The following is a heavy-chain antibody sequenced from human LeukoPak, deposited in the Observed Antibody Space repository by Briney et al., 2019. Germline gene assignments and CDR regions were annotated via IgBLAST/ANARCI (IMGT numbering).Heavy chain of an antibody. CDR1: GGSFSGYY. CDR3: ARGRYLTTGGGAAAGFLDY. CDR2: INHSGST. D-gene: IGHD6-13*01. V-gene: IGHV4-34*01. Sequence: SETLSLTCGVDGGSFSGYYWNWIRQPPGKGLEWIGEINHSGSTNYNPSLKRRGTISVDTSQHQFSVRLSSVTAADTAVYYCARGRYLTTGGGAAAGFLDYWGQGTLVTVSS. J-gene: IGHJ4*02.